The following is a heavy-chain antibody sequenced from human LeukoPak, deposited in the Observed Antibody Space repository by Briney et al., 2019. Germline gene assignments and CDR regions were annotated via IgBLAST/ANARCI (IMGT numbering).Heavy chain of an antibody. V-gene: IGHV3-9*01. Sequence: GGSLRLSCAASGFTFDDYAMHWVRQAPGKGLEWVSGINWNSNRISYADSVKGRFTISRDNAKNSLYLQMNSLRAEDTAVYYCARSGFGSGISFDLWGQGTLVTVSS. D-gene: IGHD3-10*01. CDR3: ARSGFGSGISFDL. CDR2: INWNSNRI. J-gene: IGHJ5*02. CDR1: GFTFDDYA.